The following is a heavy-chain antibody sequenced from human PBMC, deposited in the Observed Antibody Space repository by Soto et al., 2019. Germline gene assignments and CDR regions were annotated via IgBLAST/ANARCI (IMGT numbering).Heavy chain of an antibody. Sequence: ASVKVSCKVSGYTLTELSMHLVRQAPGKGLEWMGGFDPEDGETIYAQKFQGRVTMTEDTSTDTAYMELSSLRSEDTAVYYCATGGTGIYYYYYMDVWGKGTTVTVSS. J-gene: IGHJ6*03. CDR1: GYTLTELS. V-gene: IGHV1-24*01. CDR2: FDPEDGET. D-gene: IGHD3-16*01. CDR3: ATGGTGIYYYYYMDV.